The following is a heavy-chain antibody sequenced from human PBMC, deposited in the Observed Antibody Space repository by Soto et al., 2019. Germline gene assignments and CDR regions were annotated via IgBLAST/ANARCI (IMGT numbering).Heavy chain of an antibody. CDR2: IYDSGST. J-gene: IGHJ4*02. D-gene: IGHD2-15*01. V-gene: IGHV4-31*03. CDR3: ARVYCSGDTCYGLDY. Sequence: PSETLSLTCTVSGGSISSGGHYWSWIRQHPGKGLEWIGYIYDSGSTYYNPSLKSRVIISVDTSKSQFSLKLNSVTAADTAVYYCARVYCSGDTCYGLDYWGQGTLVTVSS. CDR1: GGSISSGGHY.